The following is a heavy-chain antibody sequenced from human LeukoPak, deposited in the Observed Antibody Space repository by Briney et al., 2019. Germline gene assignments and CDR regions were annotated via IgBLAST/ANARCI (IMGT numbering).Heavy chain of an antibody. CDR2: IYYSGST. D-gene: IGHD3-9*01. CDR1: GGSISNYY. J-gene: IGHJ4*02. V-gene: IGHV4-59*01. CDR3: ARVDHYDILTGYPDY. Sequence: SETLSLTCTASGGSISNYYWSWIRQPPGKGLEWIGYIYYSGSTNYNPSLKSRVTISVDTSTKQFSLKLSSGTAADTAVYYCARVDHYDILTGYPDYWGQGTLVTVSS.